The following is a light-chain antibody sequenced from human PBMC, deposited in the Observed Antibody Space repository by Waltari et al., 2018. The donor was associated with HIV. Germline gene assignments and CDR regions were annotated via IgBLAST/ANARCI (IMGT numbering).Light chain of an antibody. V-gene: IGLV10-54*04. CDR3: ATWDISLSAGV. Sequence: QARLTPPPSASKGMTQTATLTCTGNRNHVGNQAATRLEQHQGHPPKLLSYRDNKRPSGISERFSASMSVNTASLTITAVQPEDEADYFCATWDISLSAGVFGGGTTLTVL. J-gene: IGLJ3*02. CDR1: RNHVGNQA. CDR2: RDN.